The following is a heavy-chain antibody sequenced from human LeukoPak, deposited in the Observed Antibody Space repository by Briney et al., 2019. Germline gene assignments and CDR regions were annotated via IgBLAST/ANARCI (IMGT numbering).Heavy chain of an antibody. CDR2: IYSSGSA. D-gene: IGHD6-19*01. J-gene: IGHJ5*02. CDR3: ARDVRYASGWSTPES. Sequence: PSETLSLTCTVSGGSIMNHYWSWIRQPAGKGLEWIRRIYSSGSANYSPSLKNRVSMSIDTSNNHFSLNLTSVTAADTALYFCARDVRYASGWSTPESWGQGTLVTVSS. CDR1: GGSIMNHY. V-gene: IGHV4-4*07.